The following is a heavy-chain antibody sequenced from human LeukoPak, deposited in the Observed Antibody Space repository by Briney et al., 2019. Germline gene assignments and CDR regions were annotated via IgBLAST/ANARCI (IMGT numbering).Heavy chain of an antibody. J-gene: IGHJ2*01. CDR3: ARRGDYVEYFDL. Sequence: SETLSLTCAVSGGSISSSNWWSWVRQPPGKGLEWIGEIYHSGSTNYNPSLKSRVTISVDRSKNQFSLKLSSVTAADTAVYYCARRGDYVEYFDLWGRGTLVTVSS. CDR2: IYHSGST. CDR1: GGSISSSNW. V-gene: IGHV4-4*02. D-gene: IGHD4-17*01.